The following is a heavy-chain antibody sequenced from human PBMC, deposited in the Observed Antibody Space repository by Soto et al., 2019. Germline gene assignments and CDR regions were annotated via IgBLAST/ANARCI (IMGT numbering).Heavy chain of an antibody. V-gene: IGHV3-33*01. D-gene: IGHD2-15*01. CDR3: ASRMVVAATHYYYGMDV. Sequence: GGSLRLSCAASGFTFSSYGMHWVRQAPGKGLEWVAVIWYDGSNKYYADSVKGRFTISRDNSKNTLYLQMNSLRAEDTAVYYCASRMVVAATHYYYGMDVWGQGTTVTVSS. J-gene: IGHJ6*02. CDR1: GFTFSSYG. CDR2: IWYDGSNK.